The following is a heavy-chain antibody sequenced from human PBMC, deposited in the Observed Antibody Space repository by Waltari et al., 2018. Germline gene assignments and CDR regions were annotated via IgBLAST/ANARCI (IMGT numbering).Heavy chain of an antibody. CDR3: SSSWYKNYFDY. CDR1: GGSISSSSYY. Sequence: QLQLQESGPGLVKPSETLSLTSTVSGGSISSSSYYWGWIRQPPCKGLEWIGSIYYSGSTYYNPCLKSRVTISVDTSKNQFSMKLRSVTAADTAVYYCSSSWYKNYFDYWGEGTLVTVSS. D-gene: IGHD6-13*01. J-gene: IGHJ4*02. V-gene: IGHV4-39*07. CDR2: IYYSGST.